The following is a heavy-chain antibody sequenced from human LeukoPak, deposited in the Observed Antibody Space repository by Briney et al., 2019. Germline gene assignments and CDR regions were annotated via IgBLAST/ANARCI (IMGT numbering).Heavy chain of an antibody. Sequence: GRSLRLSCAASGFISSDYSLHWVRQAPGKGLEWVAVTLYDGTMAYYADSVKGRFTISRDNAKNSLYLQMDILRAEDTALYYCTRKGLGGELGGFDHWGQGTLVTVSS. CDR3: TRKGLGGELGGFDH. CDR1: GFISSDYS. J-gene: IGHJ4*02. D-gene: IGHD1-26*01. CDR2: TLYDGTMA. V-gene: IGHV3-30*04.